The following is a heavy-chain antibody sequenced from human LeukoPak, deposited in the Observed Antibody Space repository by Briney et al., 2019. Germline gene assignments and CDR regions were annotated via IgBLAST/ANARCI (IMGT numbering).Heavy chain of an antibody. J-gene: IGHJ4*02. CDR1: GFTFSNAW. D-gene: IGHD3-10*01. V-gene: IGHV3-23*01. Sequence: PGGSLRLSCAASGFTFSNAWMSWVRQAPGKGLEWVSAISGSGGSTYYADSVKGRFTISRDNSKNTLYLQMNSLRAEDTAVYYCAKATTFITMVRVWGQGTLVTVSS. CDR2: ISGSGGST. CDR3: AKATTFITMVRV.